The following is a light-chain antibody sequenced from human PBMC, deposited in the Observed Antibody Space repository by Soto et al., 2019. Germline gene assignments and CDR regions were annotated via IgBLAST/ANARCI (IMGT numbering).Light chain of an antibody. Sequence: EIVLTHSPATLSLSPGGRATLSCRASQSVSLSLAWYQQRPGQAPRLLIYGASSRATGIPDRFSGSGSGTDFTLTISRLEPEDFAVYYCHQYGSSPLTFGGGTKVDIK. CDR1: QSVSLS. CDR2: GAS. V-gene: IGKV3-20*01. CDR3: HQYGSSPLT. J-gene: IGKJ4*01.